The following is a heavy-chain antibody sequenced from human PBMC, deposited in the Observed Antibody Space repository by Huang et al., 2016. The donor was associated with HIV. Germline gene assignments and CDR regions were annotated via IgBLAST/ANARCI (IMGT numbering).Heavy chain of an antibody. Sequence: DVQLVESGGGLIKPGGSLRLSCDASGFIFTSYNMDWVRQAAGREREWVLSIETHGTYIYYADSVKGRFTISRDNAKKSLYLQMDSLRAEDTAVYYCARELNSAWYSMDYWGQGTLVTVSS. D-gene: IGHD6-19*01. CDR1: GFIFTSYN. CDR3: ARELNSAWYSMDY. CDR2: IETHGTYI. V-gene: IGHV3-21*02. J-gene: IGHJ4*02.